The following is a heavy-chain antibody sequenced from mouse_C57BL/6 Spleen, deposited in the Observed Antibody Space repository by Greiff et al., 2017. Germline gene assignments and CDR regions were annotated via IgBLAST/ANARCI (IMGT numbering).Heavy chain of an antibody. CDR2: INPGSGGT. CDR3: ARSKDWYSWFAD. CDR1: GYAFTNYL. J-gene: IGHJ3*01. D-gene: IGHD1-1*02. Sequence: VKLQQSGAELVRPGTSVKVSCKASGYAFTNYLIEWVKQRPGQGLEWIGVINPGSGGTNYNEKFKGKATLTADKSSSTAYMQLSSLTSEDSAFYFCARSKDWYSWFADGGQGTLVTVSA. V-gene: IGHV1-54*01.